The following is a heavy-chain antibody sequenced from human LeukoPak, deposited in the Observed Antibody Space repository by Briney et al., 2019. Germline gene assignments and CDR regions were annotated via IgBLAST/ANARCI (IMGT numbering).Heavy chain of an antibody. CDR3: ARDVKGRWELLGSHDY. Sequence: PGRSLRLSCAASGFTFSSYGMHWVRQAPGKGLEWVAVISYDGSNKYYADSVKGRFTISRDNSKNTLYLQMNSLRAEDTAVYYCARDVKGRWELLGSHDYWGLGTLVTVSS. CDR1: GFTFSSYG. V-gene: IGHV3-30*03. D-gene: IGHD1-26*01. CDR2: ISYDGSNK. J-gene: IGHJ4*02.